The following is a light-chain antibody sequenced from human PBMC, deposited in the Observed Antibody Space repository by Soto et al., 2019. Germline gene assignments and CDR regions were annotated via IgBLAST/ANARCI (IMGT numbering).Light chain of an antibody. V-gene: IGKV3-15*01. CDR1: QSVSSK. CDR3: QQYNNWPPRT. J-gene: IGKJ1*01. CDR2: GAS. Sequence: EIVMTRSPATRSLSPGERATLSCRASQSVSSKLAWYQQKPGQAPRLLIYGASTRATGIPARFSGSGSGTEFTLTISSLQPEDFAVYYCQQYNNWPPRTFGQGTKVDIK.